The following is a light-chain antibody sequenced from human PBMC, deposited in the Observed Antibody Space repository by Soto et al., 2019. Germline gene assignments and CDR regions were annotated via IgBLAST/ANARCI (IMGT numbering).Light chain of an antibody. CDR2: DAS. J-gene: IGKJ1*01. CDR3: QQYSSYRT. CDR1: QTISDY. V-gene: IGKV1-5*01. Sequence: DIQMTQSPSTLSASVGDRVTITCRTSQTISDYLNWYQQKPGKAPKLLIYDASILESGVPSRFSGSGSGTEFSLTISSLQPDDFATYSCQQYSSYRTFGQGTKVDIK.